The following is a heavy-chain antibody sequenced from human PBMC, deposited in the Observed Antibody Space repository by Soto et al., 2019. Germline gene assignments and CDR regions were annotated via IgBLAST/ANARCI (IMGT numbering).Heavy chain of an antibody. V-gene: IGHV4-59*01. CDR1: GGSISSYY. Sequence: QVQLQESGPGLVKPSETLSLTCIVSGGSISSYYWSWIRQPPGKGLEWIGYIYYSGSTNYNPSLKSRVTISVDTSKNQFSLKLSSVTAADTAVYYCARDDYGDYYFDYWGQGTLDTVSS. CDR2: IYYSGST. CDR3: ARDDYGDYYFDY. J-gene: IGHJ4*02. D-gene: IGHD4-17*01.